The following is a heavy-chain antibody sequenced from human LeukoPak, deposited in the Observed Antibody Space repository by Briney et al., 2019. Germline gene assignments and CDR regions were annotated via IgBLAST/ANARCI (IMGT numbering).Heavy chain of an antibody. D-gene: IGHD3-9*01. CDR2: ISYDGSNK. CDR3: ARDILTGYYAFDY. V-gene: IGHV3-30-3*01. J-gene: IGHJ4*02. CDR1: GFTFSSYA. Sequence: GGSLRLSCAASGFTFSSYAMHWVRQAPGKGLEWVAVISYDGSNKYYADSVKGRFTISRDNSKNTLYLQMNSLRAEDTAVYYCARDILTGYYAFDYWGQGTLVTASS.